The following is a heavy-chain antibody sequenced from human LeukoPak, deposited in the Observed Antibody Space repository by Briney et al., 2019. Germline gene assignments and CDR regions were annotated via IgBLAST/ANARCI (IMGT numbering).Heavy chain of an antibody. Sequence: SETLSLTCTVSGGSISSSSYYWGWIRQPPWKGLEWIGSIYYSGSTYYNPSLKSRVTISVDTSKNQFSLKLSSVTAADTAVYYCARHLVSGYFDYWGQGTLVTVSS. V-gene: IGHV4-39*01. CDR3: ARHLVSGYFDY. CDR2: IYYSGST. J-gene: IGHJ4*02. D-gene: IGHD2-15*01. CDR1: GGSISSSSYY.